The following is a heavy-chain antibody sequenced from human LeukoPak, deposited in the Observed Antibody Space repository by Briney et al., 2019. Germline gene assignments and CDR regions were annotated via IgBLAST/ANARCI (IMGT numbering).Heavy chain of an antibody. V-gene: IGHV1-69*13. J-gene: IGHJ4*02. CDR2: IIPIFGTT. Sequence: GASVKVSCKASGGTFSSYAISWVRQAPGQGLEGMGGIIPIFGTTNYAQKFQGRVTITADESTSTAYMELSSLRSEDTAVYYCAREYDSSGYYRRYFDYWGQGTLVTVSS. D-gene: IGHD3-22*01. CDR1: GGTFSSYA. CDR3: AREYDSSGYYRRYFDY.